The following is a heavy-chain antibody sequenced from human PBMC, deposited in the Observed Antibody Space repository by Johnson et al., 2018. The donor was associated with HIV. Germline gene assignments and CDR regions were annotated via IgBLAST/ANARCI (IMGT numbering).Heavy chain of an antibody. D-gene: IGHD2-8*01. J-gene: IGHJ3*01. CDR3: TTGSCIDVVCYAVDV. V-gene: IGHV3-NL1*01. CDR2: IYSGGST. CDR1: GFTFTSYA. Sequence: QVQLLESGGGVVQPGRSLRLSCAASGFTFTSYAMHWVRQAPGKGLEWVSVIYSGGSTNYADSVKGRFTISRDNSKNTLYLQMNSLKAEDTAVYYCTTGSCIDVVCYAVDVWGQGKMVTVSS.